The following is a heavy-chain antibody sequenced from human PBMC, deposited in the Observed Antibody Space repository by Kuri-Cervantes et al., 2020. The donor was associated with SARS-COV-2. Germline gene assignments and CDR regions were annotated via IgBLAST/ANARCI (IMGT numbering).Heavy chain of an antibody. CDR1: GGSISSSY. CDR2: IYYSGSV. V-gene: IGHV4-59*01. Sequence: SETLSLTCTVSGGSISSSYWSWIRQPPGKGLEWIDYIYYSGSVSYNPSLMSRVTISVDTSKNQFSLRLTSVTAADTAVYYCTTVTPTSVFDFWGQGTLVTVSS. CDR3: TTVTPTSVFDF. D-gene: IGHD4-17*01. J-gene: IGHJ4*02.